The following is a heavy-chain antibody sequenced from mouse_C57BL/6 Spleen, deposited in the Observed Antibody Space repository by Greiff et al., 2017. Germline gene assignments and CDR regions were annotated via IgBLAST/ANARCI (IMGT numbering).Heavy chain of an antibody. V-gene: IGHV2-5*01. CDR1: GFSLTSYG. CDR2: IWRGGST. Sequence: QVQLQQSGPGLVQPSQSLSITCTVSGFSLTSYGAHWVRQSPGKGLEWLGVIWRGGSTDYNAAFMSRLSITKDNSKSQVFFKMNSLQADDTAIYYCAKNDGYYYAMDYWGQGTSVTVSS. J-gene: IGHJ4*01. D-gene: IGHD2-3*01. CDR3: AKNDGYYYAMDY.